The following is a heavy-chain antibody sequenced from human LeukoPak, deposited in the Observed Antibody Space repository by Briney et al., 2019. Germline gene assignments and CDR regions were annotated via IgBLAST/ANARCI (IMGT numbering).Heavy chain of an antibody. V-gene: IGHV1-2*06. Sequence: ASVKVSCKASGYTFTGYYMHWVRQAPGQGLEWMGRINPNSGGTNYAQKFQGRVTMTRDTSISTAYMELSRLRTEDTAVYYCARDGGITMIVGRFDYWGQGTLVTVSS. CDR3: ARDGGITMIVGRFDY. CDR1: GYTFTGYY. CDR2: INPNSGGT. D-gene: IGHD3-22*01. J-gene: IGHJ4*02.